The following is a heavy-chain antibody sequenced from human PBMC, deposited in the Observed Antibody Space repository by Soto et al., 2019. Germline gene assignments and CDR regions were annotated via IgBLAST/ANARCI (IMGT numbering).Heavy chain of an antibody. D-gene: IGHD3-22*01. J-gene: IGHJ5*01. CDR3: ARWVGGSMYDNSGKYDS. V-gene: IGHV3-30*03. CDR2: ISYDGSRT. CDR1: GFIFSGSG. Sequence: QVQLVESGGGVVQPGRSLRLTCAAAGFIFSGSGLHWVLQAPGKGLEWVALISYDGSRTYYADSVRDRFTISRDNGQNTLYLQMNSLRAEDTAVYFCARWVGGSMYDNSGKYDSWGQGTLVIVSS.